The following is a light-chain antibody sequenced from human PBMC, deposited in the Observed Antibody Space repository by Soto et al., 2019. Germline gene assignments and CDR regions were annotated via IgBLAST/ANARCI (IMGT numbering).Light chain of an antibody. J-gene: IGKJ4*01. CDR2: DPS. CDR1: QSVSNC. Sequence: DIQMTYSTSSLSASAGVRVTIVDRASQSVSNCLHWYQQKPGRAPKLLIYDPSSLQSGVPARFSGSGSGTDFTLTISSLQPEDFATYYCHQRERWPWTFGGGTKVDNK. V-gene: IGKV1-5*02. CDR3: HQRERWPWT.